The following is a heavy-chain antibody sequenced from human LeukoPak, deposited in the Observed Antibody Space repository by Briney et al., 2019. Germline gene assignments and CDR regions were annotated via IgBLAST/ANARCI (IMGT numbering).Heavy chain of an antibody. J-gene: IGHJ4*01. Sequence: GGSLRLSCVASGFPFSNYTMNWVRQAPGKGLAWVASISASSTYIFYSESVKGRFTISRDDAKNSVHLQMSSLRDEDSAVYYCASPIFDYWGLGTLVTVSS. V-gene: IGHV3-21*01. CDR2: ISASSTYI. CDR1: GFPFSNYT. CDR3: ASPIFDY. D-gene: IGHD5-24*01.